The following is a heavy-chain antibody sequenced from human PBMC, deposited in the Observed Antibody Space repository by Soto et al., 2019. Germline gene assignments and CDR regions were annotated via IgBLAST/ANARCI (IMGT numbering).Heavy chain of an antibody. CDR1: GGSISSGGYY. CDR2: IYYSGST. V-gene: IGHV4-31*03. J-gene: IGHJ5*02. CDR3: ATADESRISMVRGARGWFDP. D-gene: IGHD3-10*01. Sequence: SETLSLTCTVSGGSISSGGYYWSWIRQHPGKGLEWIGYIYYSGSTYYNPSLKSRVTISVDTSKNQFSLKLSSVTAADTAVYYCATADESRISMVRGARGWFDPWGQGTLVTVPQ.